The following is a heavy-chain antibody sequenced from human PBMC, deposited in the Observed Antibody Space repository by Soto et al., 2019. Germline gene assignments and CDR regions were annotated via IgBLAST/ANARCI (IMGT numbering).Heavy chain of an antibody. V-gene: IGHV1-69*13. CDR1: GCTFSSYA. CDR2: IIPIFGTA. D-gene: IGHD2-15*01. J-gene: IGHJ6*02. Sequence: SVKVSCKACGCTFSSYAISWVGQAPGQGLEWMGGIIPIFGTANYAQKFQGRVTITADESTSTAYMELSSLRSEDTAVYYCARNIVVVVAVSNYGMDFWGQGTTVPVSS. CDR3: ARNIVVVVAVSNYGMDF.